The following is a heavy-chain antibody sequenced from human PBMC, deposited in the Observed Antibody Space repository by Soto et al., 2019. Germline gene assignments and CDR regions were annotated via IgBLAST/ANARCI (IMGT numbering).Heavy chain of an antibody. CDR3: ARDVYEILGRVVRRLDS. Sequence: PGGSLRLSCAASGFTFSDYYMSWIRRAPGKGLEWVSYISSSDSIIYYSDSVKGRFIISRDNAKNSLYLQMNNLRPEDTAVYYCARDVYEILGRVVRRLDSWGQGTLVTVSS. V-gene: IGHV3-11*01. D-gene: IGHD2-8*01. J-gene: IGHJ4*02. CDR1: GFTFSDYY. CDR2: ISSSDSII.